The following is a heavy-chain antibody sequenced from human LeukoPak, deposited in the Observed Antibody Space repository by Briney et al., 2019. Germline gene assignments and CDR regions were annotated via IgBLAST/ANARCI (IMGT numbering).Heavy chain of an antibody. CDR3: ARHRLPRVYYDSSGYYHNGFDI. CDR2: ISAYNGHT. Sequence: ASVKVSCKASGYTFTSYGVNWVRQAPGQGLEWMGWISAYNGHTYYAQKLQGRVTMTTDTSTSTLYMELRSLRSDDTAVYYCARHRLPRVYYDSSGYYHNGFDIWGQGTMVTVSS. V-gene: IGHV1-18*01. CDR1: GYTFTSYG. D-gene: IGHD3-22*01. J-gene: IGHJ3*02.